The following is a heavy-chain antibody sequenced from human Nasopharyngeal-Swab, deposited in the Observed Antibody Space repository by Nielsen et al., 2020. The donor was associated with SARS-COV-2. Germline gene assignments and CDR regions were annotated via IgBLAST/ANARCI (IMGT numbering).Heavy chain of an antibody. Sequence: GESLKISCAASGFTFSYYSMNWVRQAPGKGLEWVSSISSSRDYIYYADSVKGRFTISRDNAKTSLYLQMNSLRAEDTAVYYCARGCSSTTCYVSGWGQGTLVTVSS. D-gene: IGHD2/OR15-2a*01. J-gene: IGHJ4*02. CDR1: GFTFSYYS. CDR2: ISSSRDYI. CDR3: ARGCSSTTCYVSG. V-gene: IGHV3-21*01.